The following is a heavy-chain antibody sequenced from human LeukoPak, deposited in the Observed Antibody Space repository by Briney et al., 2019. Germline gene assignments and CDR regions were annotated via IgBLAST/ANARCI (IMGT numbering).Heavy chain of an antibody. CDR2: IYYSGST. V-gene: IGHV4-59*01. CDR3: ARTHRSGSWYQLHDY. J-gene: IGHJ4*02. Sequence: SETLSLTCTVSGGSISSYYWSWIRQPPGKGLEWIGYIYYSGSTNYNPSLKSRVTISVDTSKNQFSLKLSSVTAADTAVYYCARTHRSGSWYQLHDYWGQGTLVTVSS. CDR1: GGSISSYY. D-gene: IGHD6-13*01.